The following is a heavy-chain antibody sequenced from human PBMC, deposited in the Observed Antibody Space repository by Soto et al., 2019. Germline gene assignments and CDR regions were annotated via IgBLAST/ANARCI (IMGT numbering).Heavy chain of an antibody. CDR2: VWFDGNNK. Sequence: GGSLRLSCAASGFTFKSYVMYWVRQAPGKGLEWVAVVWFDGNNKYYADSVKGRFTISRDNSKNTLYLQMNSLRAEDTAVYYCARGPARGDVFDIWGQGTTVTVSS. CDR3: ARGPARGDVFDI. V-gene: IGHV3-33*01. J-gene: IGHJ3*02. D-gene: IGHD3-10*01. CDR1: GFTFKSYV.